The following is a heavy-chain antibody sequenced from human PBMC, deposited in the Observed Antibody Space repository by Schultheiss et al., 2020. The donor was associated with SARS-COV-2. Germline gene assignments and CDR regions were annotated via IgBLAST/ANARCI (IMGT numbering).Heavy chain of an antibody. CDR3: ARLLLYSSSPDY. D-gene: IGHD6-13*01. Sequence: GGSLRLSCKGSGYSFTSYWISWVRQMPGKGLEWMGIIYPGDSDTRYSPSFQGQVTISADKSISTAYLQWSSLKASDTAMYYCARLLLYSSSPDYWGQGTLVTVSS. CDR1: GYSFTSYW. CDR2: IYPGDSDT. V-gene: IGHV5-51*01. J-gene: IGHJ4*02.